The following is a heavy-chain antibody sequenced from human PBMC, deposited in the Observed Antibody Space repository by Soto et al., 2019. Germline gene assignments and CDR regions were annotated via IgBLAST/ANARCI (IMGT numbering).Heavy chain of an antibody. CDR3: AREMYNRNYSYYYMDV. Sequence: PSETLSLTCTVSGGSISSYYWSWIRQPPGKGLEWIGYIYYSGSTNYNPSLKSRVTISVDTSKNQFSLKLSSVTAADTAVYYCAREMYNRNYSYYYMDVWGKATTVTVPS. D-gene: IGHD1-20*01. V-gene: IGHV4-59*01. J-gene: IGHJ6*03. CDR1: GGSISSYY. CDR2: IYYSGST.